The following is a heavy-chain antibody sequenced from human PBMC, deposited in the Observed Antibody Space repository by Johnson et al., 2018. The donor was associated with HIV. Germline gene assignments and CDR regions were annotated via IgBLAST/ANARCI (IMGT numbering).Heavy chain of an antibody. V-gene: IGHV3-9*01. CDR3: AKDMSRVVTPWAVSFDI. CDR1: GFTFDNFA. J-gene: IGHJ3*02. Sequence: EVQLVESGGGLVQPGGSLRLSCAVSGFTFDNFAMHWVRQAPGKGLEWVSIISWDSGTIGYADSVKGRFTISRDNAKISLYLQMDSLRAEDTAVYYCAKDMSRVVTPWAVSFDIWGQGTMVTVSS. D-gene: IGHD4-23*01. CDR2: ISWDSGTI.